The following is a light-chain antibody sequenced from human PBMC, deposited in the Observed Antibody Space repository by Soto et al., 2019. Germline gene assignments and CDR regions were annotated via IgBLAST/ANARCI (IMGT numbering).Light chain of an antibody. CDR2: GAT. CDR3: QEYNDWPLRT. V-gene: IGKV3-15*01. J-gene: IGKJ1*01. CDR1: QSVSIL. Sequence: DIVMTQSPATLSVSPGERATLSCRASQSVSILLAWYQQKPGQAPRLLIHGATTRATGIPARFSGSGSGTEFTLTISSLESDDFALYFCQEYNDWPLRTFGQGTKVDIK.